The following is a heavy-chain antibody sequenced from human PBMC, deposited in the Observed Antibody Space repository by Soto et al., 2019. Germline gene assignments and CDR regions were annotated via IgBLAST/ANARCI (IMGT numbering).Heavy chain of an antibody. CDR1: GGSISSSSYY. V-gene: IGHV4-39*01. CDR3: ARQYYYDSSDYYVSGAFDI. J-gene: IGHJ3*02. D-gene: IGHD3-22*01. Sequence: PSETLSLTCTVSGGSISSSSYYWGWIRQPPGKGLEWIGSIYYSGSTYYNPSLKSRVTISVDTSKNQFSLKLSSVTAADTAVYYCARQYYYDSSDYYVSGAFDIWGQGTMVTVSS. CDR2: IYYSGST.